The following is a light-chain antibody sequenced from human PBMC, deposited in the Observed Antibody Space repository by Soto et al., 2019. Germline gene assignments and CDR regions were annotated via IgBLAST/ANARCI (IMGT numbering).Light chain of an antibody. V-gene: IGLV2-14*01. Sequence: QSVLTQPASVSGSPGQSITISCTGTSSDVGGYNYVSWYQQHPGKAPKLMIYEVSNRPSGVSNRFSGSKSGNTASLTISGLQAEDGADYYCSSYTSSSTLVYVFGTGTKLTVL. CDR2: EVS. CDR1: SSDVGGYNY. CDR3: SSYTSSSTLVYV. J-gene: IGLJ1*01.